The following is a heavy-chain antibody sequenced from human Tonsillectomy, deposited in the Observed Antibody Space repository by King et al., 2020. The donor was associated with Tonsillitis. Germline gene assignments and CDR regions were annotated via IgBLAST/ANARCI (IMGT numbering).Heavy chain of an antibody. D-gene: IGHD2-2*02. J-gene: IGHJ4*02. V-gene: IGHV3-23*04. CDR2: ISDSGGST. Sequence: DVQLVESGGGWVQPGGSLRLSCAASGFSFSSYVMNWVRQAPGKGLEWVSSISDSGGSTSYGDSLKGSFTISRDNSKNTLYLQMTSLRAEDTALYYCAKGFGYCTSTSCYTSFDYWGQGTLVTVSS. CDR1: GFSFSSYV. CDR3: AKGFGYCTSTSCYTSFDY.